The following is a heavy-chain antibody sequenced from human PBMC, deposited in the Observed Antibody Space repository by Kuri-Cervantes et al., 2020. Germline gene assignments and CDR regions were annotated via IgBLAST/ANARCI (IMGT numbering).Heavy chain of an antibody. CDR3: ARAGGVRSPLFSYYYGLDV. V-gene: IGHV4-34*01. Sequence: ESLKISCAASGFTFSDYYMSWIRQAPGKGLEWVGEINHGGGTNYNPSLKSRVTISVDTSKNQFSLRLSSVTAADTAVYYCARAGGVRSPLFSYYYGLDVWGRGTTVTVSS. CDR2: INHGGGT. J-gene: IGHJ6*02. D-gene: IGHD3-16*01. CDR1: GFTFSDYY.